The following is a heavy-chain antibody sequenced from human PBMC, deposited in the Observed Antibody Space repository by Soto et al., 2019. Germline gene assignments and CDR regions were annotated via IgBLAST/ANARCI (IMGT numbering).Heavy chain of an antibody. D-gene: IGHD3-22*01. CDR2: IYYSGST. V-gene: IGHV4-39*01. Sequence: PSETLSLTCTVSGGSIISSSYYCCCIRQPPWKGLEWIGSIYYSGSTYYNPSLKSRVTISVDTSKNQFSLKLSSVTAADTAVYYCARPAYYYDSSGYYFDYWGQGTLVTVSS. CDR1: GGSIISSSYY. CDR3: ARPAYYYDSSGYYFDY. J-gene: IGHJ4*02.